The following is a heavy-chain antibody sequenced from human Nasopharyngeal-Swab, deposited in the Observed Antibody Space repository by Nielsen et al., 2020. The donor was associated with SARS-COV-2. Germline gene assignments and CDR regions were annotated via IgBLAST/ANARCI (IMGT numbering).Heavy chain of an antibody. V-gene: IGHV3-30*18. J-gene: IGHJ4*02. D-gene: IGHD1-26*01. Sequence: PGKGLVWVAVISYDGSNKYYANSVKGRFTISRDNSKNTLYLQMNSLRAEDTAVYYCAKLGSIVGATTGYWGQGTLVTVSS. CDR3: AKLGSIVGATTGY. CDR2: ISYDGSNK.